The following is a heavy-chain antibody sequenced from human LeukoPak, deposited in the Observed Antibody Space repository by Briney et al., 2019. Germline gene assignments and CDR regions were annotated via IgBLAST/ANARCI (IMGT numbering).Heavy chain of an antibody. CDR1: GFTFSSYA. J-gene: IGHJ4*02. CDR2: ISGGGGST. Sequence: PGGSLRLSCAASGFTFSSYAMSWVRQAPGKGLEWASGISGGGGSTYYADSVKGRFTISRDNSKNTLYLQMNSLRVEDTAVYFCAKLSRLRGAGYFDDWGQGTLITVSS. V-gene: IGHV3-23*01. D-gene: IGHD3-16*01. CDR3: AKLSRLRGAGYFDD.